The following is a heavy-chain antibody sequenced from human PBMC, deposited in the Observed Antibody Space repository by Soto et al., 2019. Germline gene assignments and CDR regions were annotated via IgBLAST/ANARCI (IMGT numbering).Heavy chain of an antibody. V-gene: IGHV1-18*01. CDR1: GYTFTNYG. CDR2: INVYNGNT. Sequence: QVQLVQSGGEVKKPGASVKVSCKDSGYTFTNYGISWVRQAPGQGLEWMGWINVYNGNTKYAQKVQGRVTMTTDTSTSTAYMELRSLRSDDTAVYYCARGVGSGSYYNQYNWFDPWGQGTLVTVSS. CDR3: ARGVGSGSYYNQYNWFDP. J-gene: IGHJ5*02. D-gene: IGHD3-10*01.